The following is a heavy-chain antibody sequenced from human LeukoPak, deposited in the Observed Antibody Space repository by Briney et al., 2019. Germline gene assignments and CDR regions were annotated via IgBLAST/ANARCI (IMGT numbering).Heavy chain of an antibody. J-gene: IGHJ4*02. Sequence: PGRSLRLSCAASGFTFSSYGMHWVRQAPDMGLEWVAIISYDGRNKYYADSVKGRFTISRDNSGNTLYLQMNSLRAEDTALYYCAKVRVDAYVSPNDYWGQGTLVTVSS. CDR2: ISYDGRNK. D-gene: IGHD3-16*01. CDR1: GFTFSSYG. V-gene: IGHV3-30*18. CDR3: AKVRVDAYVSPNDY.